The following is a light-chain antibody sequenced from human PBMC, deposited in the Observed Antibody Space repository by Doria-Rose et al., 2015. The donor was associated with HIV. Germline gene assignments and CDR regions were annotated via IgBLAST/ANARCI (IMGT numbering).Light chain of an antibody. V-gene: IGKV3-20*01. CDR3: HQYASSRT. CDR2: GAS. Sequence: LTQSPGTLSLSPGARATLSCMARQSLSANYLAWYQQRPGQCPRLLIYGASSRATDIPDRFSGSGSGTDFTLTISRLEPEDFAVYYCHQYASSRTFGQGTKVEIK. CDR1: QSLSANY. J-gene: IGKJ1*01.